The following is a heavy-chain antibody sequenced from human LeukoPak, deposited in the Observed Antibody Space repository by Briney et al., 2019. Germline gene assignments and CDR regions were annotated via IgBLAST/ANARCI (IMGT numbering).Heavy chain of an antibody. CDR1: GYTFTSYY. CDR2: INPSGGST. CDR3: ARAPPMTIFGVVPLDY. D-gene: IGHD3-3*01. J-gene: IGHJ4*02. Sequence: ASVKVSCEASGYTFTSYYMHWVRQAPGQGLEWMGIINPSGGSTSYAQKFQGRVTMTRDTSTSTVYMELSSLRSEDTAVYYCARAPPMTIFGVVPLDYWGQGTLVTVSS. V-gene: IGHV1-46*01.